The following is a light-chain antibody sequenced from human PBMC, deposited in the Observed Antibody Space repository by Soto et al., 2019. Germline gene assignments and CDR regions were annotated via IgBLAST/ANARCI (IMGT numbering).Light chain of an antibody. CDR2: GAS. CDR3: QQYGSSGT. CDR1: QSVSNNY. V-gene: IGKV3-20*01. Sequence: VLTQSPGTLSLSPGERATLSCRASQSVSNNYLAWYQQKPGQAPRLLIYGASTRATGIPDRFSGSGSGTDFTLTISRLEPEDFAVYYCQQYGSSGTFGQGTKVDIK. J-gene: IGKJ1*01.